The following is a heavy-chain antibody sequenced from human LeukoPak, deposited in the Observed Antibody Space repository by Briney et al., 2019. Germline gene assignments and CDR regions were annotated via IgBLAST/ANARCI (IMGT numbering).Heavy chain of an antibody. CDR1: EFAVTGHY. J-gene: IGHJ4*02. D-gene: IGHD5-18*01. CDR2: IYSGGDT. V-gene: IGHV3-66*01. Sequence: GGSLRLSCEVSEFAVTGHYMSWVRQAPGKGLEWVSLIYSGGDTYYADSVKGRFTISRDSSKNTLYLQMNSLRAEDTAVCYCARGRGYTDPFDYWGQGTLVTVSS. CDR3: ARGRGYTDPFDY.